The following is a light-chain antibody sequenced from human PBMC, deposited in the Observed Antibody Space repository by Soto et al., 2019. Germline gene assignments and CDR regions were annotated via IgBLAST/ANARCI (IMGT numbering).Light chain of an antibody. J-gene: IGLJ1*01. CDR3: WLSYGGARLLYV. CDR1: TGAVTSGHY. CDR2: DTS. V-gene: IGLV7-46*01. Sequence: QAVVTQEPSLTVSPGGTVTLTCGSSTGAVTSGHYPYWFQQKPGQAPRTLIYDTSNKHSWTPARFSGSLLGGKAALTLSGAQPGDGVEFYCWLSYGGARLLYVFETGTKVT.